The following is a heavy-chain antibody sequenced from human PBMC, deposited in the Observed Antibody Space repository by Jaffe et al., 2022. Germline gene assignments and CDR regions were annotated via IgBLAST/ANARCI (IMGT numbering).Heavy chain of an antibody. D-gene: IGHD6-13*01. Sequence: EVQLVESGGGLVQPGGSLRLSCAASGFTFSSYWMSWVRQAPGKGLEWVANIKQDGSEKYYVDSVKGRFTISRDNAKNSLYLQMNSLRAEDTAVYYCARVGGSSWKFFGWYFDLWGRGTLVTVSS. CDR2: IKQDGSEK. CDR1: GFTFSSYW. V-gene: IGHV3-7*01. J-gene: IGHJ2*01. CDR3: ARVGGSSWKFFGWYFDL.